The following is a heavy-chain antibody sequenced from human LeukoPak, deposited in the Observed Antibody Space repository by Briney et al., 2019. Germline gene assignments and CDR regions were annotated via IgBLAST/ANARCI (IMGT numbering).Heavy chain of an antibody. Sequence: GGSLRLSCAASGFTVSSNYMSWVRQAPGKGLEWVSVIYSGGSTYYADSVKGRFTISRDNSKNTLYLQMNSLRAEDTALYYCAKARGYSYGLDYWGQGTLVTVSS. J-gene: IGHJ4*02. CDR1: GFTVSSNY. CDR3: AKARGYSYGLDY. CDR2: IYSGGST. V-gene: IGHV3-53*05. D-gene: IGHD5-18*01.